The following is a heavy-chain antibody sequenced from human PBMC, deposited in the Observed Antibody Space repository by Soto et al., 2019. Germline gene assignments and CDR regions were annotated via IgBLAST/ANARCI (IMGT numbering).Heavy chain of an antibody. Sequence: GGSLRLSCAASGFSFVNYGMNWVRQAAGRGLEWVSGLSGSGTSTYCADSVKGRFTISRDHDRDTLFLQMNSLTADDTAVYYCAKATTNRGWFNPCASWSQGA. D-gene: IGHD6-19*01. CDR2: LSGSGTST. V-gene: IGHV3-23*01. CDR1: GFSFVNYG. J-gene: IGHJ5*02. CDR3: AKATTNRGWFNPCAS.